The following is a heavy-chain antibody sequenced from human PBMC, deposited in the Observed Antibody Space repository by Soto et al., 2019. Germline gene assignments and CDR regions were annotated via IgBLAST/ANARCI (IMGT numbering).Heavy chain of an antibody. CDR1: GFTFSSYA. V-gene: IGHV3-23*01. J-gene: IGHJ3*02. Sequence: GGSLRLSCAASGFTFSSYAMSWVRQAPGKGLEWVSAISGSGGSTYYADAVKGRFTISRENSKNTLYLQMNSLRAEDTAVYYCAKGLIAAAAHDAFDIWGQGTMVTVSS. D-gene: IGHD6-13*01. CDR3: AKGLIAAAAHDAFDI. CDR2: ISGSGGST.